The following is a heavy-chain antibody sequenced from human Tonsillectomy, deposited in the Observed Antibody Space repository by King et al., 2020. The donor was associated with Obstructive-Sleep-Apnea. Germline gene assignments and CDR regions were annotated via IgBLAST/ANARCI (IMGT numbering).Heavy chain of an antibody. CDR3: AREQVKHSLDY. CDR1: CGSISSDFYY. J-gene: IGHJ4*02. Sequence: QLQESGPGLVKPSQTLSLTCTVSCGSISSDFYYWTWIRQLPGKGLAWIGYVSYTGGTSCNPSLKSRVTISLDTSKNQFSLNLSSVTAADTAVYYCAREQVKHSLDYWGQGTLVAVSS. CDR2: VSYTGGT. V-gene: IGHV4-31*03. D-gene: IGHD2-21*01.